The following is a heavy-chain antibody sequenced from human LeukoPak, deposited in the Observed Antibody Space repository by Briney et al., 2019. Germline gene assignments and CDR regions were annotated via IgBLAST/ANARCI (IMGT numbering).Heavy chain of an antibody. D-gene: IGHD6-19*01. J-gene: IGHJ6*03. CDR1: GGSFSGYY. Sequence: SETLSLTCAVYGGSFSGYYWNWIRQPPGKGLEWIGEINHSGIKYNPSLKSRVTISVDTSKNQFSLKLSSVTAADTAVYYCASARSGWSLNYYYYYMDVWGKGTTVTVSS. CDR2: INHSGI. CDR3: ASARSGWSLNYYYYYMDV. V-gene: IGHV4-34*01.